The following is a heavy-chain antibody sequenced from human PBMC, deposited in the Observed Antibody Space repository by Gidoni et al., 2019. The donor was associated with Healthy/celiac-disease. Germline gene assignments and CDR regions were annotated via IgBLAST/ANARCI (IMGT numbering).Heavy chain of an antibody. CDR3: AKDRARITMVRGVPLDY. CDR1: GFTFSTSG. J-gene: IGHJ4*02. Sequence: QVQLVASGGGVVQPGRSLRLSCAASGFTFSTSGMHWVRPAPGTGLEWVAVISYDGSNKYYADSVKGRFTISRDNSKNTLYLQMNSLRAEDTAVYYCAKDRARITMVRGVPLDYWGQGTLVTVSS. CDR2: ISYDGSNK. D-gene: IGHD3-10*01. V-gene: IGHV3-30*18.